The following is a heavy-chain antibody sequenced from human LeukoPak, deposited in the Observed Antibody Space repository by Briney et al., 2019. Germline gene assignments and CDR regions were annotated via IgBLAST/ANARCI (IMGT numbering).Heavy chain of an antibody. CDR1: GFTFSSYT. CDR2: ISSSSGYI. D-gene: IGHD2-15*01. CDR3: AKPLTGGGSWPPFDS. J-gene: IGHJ4*02. V-gene: IGHV3-21*01. Sequence: GGSLRLCCEASGFTFSSYTLTWVRQAPGKGLGWVSSISSSSGYIYYADSVKGRFAISRDNAKRSLSLQMNSLRVEDTAVYYCAKPLTGGGSWPPFDSWGQGTLVTVSS.